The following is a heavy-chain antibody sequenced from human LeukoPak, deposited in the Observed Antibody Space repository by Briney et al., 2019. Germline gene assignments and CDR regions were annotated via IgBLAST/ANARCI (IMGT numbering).Heavy chain of an antibody. Sequence: GGSLRLSCAASGNYWMHWVRQAPGKGLVWVSHINSDGSWTSYADSVKGRFTISKDNAKNTVYLQMNSLRAEDTAVYYCARVADGDKYGGRDYWGQGALVIVSS. CDR1: GNYW. CDR3: ARVADGDKYGGRDY. D-gene: IGHD5-24*01. J-gene: IGHJ4*02. V-gene: IGHV3-74*01. CDR2: INSDGSWT.